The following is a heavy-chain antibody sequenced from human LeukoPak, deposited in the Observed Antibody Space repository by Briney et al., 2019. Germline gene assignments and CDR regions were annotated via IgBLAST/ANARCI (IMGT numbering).Heavy chain of an antibody. D-gene: IGHD4-17*01. CDR1: GYTFSSYG. CDR2: ISAYNGNT. J-gene: IGHJ4*02. CDR3: ARAKRSTVTTLDY. V-gene: IGHV1-18*01. Sequence: GASVTVSCMASGYTFSSYGITWVRQAPGQGLEWMGWISAYNGNTVYAQRFQGRVSMTTDTSTNTAYMEVRSLTSDDTAIYYCARAKRSTVTTLDYWGQGTLVTVSS.